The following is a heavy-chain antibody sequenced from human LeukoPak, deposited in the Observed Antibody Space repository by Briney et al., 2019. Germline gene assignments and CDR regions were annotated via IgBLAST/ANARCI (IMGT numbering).Heavy chain of an antibody. Sequence: GGSLRLSCAASGFTFSNYGMSWLRQAPGKGLEWVSSISGGGVVTFYADSVKGRFTISRDNSKNTLYLQMNSLRAEDTAVYYCAKTNYYDSSGYHDYWGQGTLVTVSS. D-gene: IGHD3-22*01. J-gene: IGHJ4*02. CDR2: ISGGGVVT. CDR3: AKTNYYDSSGYHDY. CDR1: GFTFSNYG. V-gene: IGHV3-23*01.